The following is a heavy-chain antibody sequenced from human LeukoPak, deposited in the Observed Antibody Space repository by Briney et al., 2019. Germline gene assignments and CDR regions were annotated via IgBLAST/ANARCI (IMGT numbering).Heavy chain of an antibody. CDR1: GGTFNNYA. J-gene: IGHJ4*02. CDR3: AVGAFDY. D-gene: IGHD4-17*01. CDR2: IIPIFHTP. Sequence: GASVKVSCKASGGTFNNYAISWVRQAPGQGLEWMGGIIPIFHTPNYAQKLQDRVTITRDTSASTAYMELSSLRSEDTAVYYCAVGAFDYWGQGTLLTVSS. V-gene: IGHV1-69*05.